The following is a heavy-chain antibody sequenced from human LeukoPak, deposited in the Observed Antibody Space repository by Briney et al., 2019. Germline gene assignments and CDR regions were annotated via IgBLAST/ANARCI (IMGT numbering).Heavy chain of an antibody. CDR3: ARDEDIVVVPAAIGFDY. CDR1: GFTFSSYA. CDR2: ISYDGSNK. J-gene: IGHJ4*02. Sequence: PGRSLRLSCAAAGFTFSSYAMHWVRQAPGKGLEWVAVISYDGSNKYYADSVKGRFTISRDNSKNTLYLQMNSLRAEDTAVYYCARDEDIVVVPAAIGFDYWGQGTLVTVSS. D-gene: IGHD2-2*01. V-gene: IGHV3-30*04.